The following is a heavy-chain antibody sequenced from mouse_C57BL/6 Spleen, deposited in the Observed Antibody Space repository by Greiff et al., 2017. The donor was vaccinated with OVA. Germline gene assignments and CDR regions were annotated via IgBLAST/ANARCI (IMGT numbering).Heavy chain of an antibody. J-gene: IGHJ4*01. CDR2: IRSKSNNYAT. Sequence: EVQLVESGGGLVQPKGSLKLSCAASGFSFNTYAMNWVRQAPGTGLEWVARIRSKSNNYATYYADSVKDRFTISRDDSESMLYLQMNNLKTEDTAMYYCVRLPDGSYAMDYWGQGTSVTVSS. D-gene: IGHD2-3*01. CDR3: VRLPDGSYAMDY. CDR1: GFSFNTYA. V-gene: IGHV10-1*01.